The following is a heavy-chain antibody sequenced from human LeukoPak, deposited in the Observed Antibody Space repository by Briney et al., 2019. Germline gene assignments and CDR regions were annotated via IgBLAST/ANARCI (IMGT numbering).Heavy chain of an antibody. Sequence: SQTLSLTCAVSGGSISSGGYSWSWIQQPPGKGLEWIGYIYHSGSTYYNPSLKSRVSISVDTSKNQFSLRLSSLAAADTAVYYCARHWMAVAPYWYFDLWGRGTLVTVSS. CDR3: ARHWMAVAPYWYFDL. J-gene: IGHJ2*01. D-gene: IGHD6-19*01. CDR2: IYHSGST. CDR1: GGSISSGGYS. V-gene: IGHV4-30-2*01.